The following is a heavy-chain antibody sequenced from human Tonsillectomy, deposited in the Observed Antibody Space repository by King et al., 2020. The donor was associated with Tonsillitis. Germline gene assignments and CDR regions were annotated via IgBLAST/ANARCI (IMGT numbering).Heavy chain of an antibody. V-gene: IGHV4-30-4*01. D-gene: IGHD1-26*01. J-gene: IGHJ4*02. Sequence: QLQESGPGLVKPSQTLSLTCTVSGASISSGDDYCSWIRQPPGKGLDWIGYFYYSWNTYYNPSLKSRVTISVDTSQNQFSLKLSSVTAADTAVYYCARDQAIGSPFDCWGQGTLVTVSS. CDR2: FYYSWNT. CDR3: ARDQAIGSPFDC. CDR1: GASISSGDDY.